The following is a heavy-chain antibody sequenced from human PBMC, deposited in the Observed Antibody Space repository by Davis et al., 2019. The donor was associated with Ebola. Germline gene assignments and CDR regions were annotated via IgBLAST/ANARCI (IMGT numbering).Heavy chain of an antibody. J-gene: IGHJ6*02. Sequence: MPSETLSLTCTVSGGSISSYYWSWIRQHPGKGLEWIGYIYYSGSTNYNPSLKSRVTISVDTSKNQFSLKLSSVTAADTAVYYCARGSWWLRVYYYYGMDVWGQGTTVTVSS. V-gene: IGHV4-59*01. D-gene: IGHD5-12*01. CDR1: GGSISSYY. CDR2: IYYSGST. CDR3: ARGSWWLRVYYYYGMDV.